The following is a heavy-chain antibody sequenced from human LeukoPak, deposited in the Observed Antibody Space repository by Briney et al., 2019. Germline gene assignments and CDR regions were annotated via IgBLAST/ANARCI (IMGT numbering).Heavy chain of an antibody. CDR1: GGTFSNYA. J-gene: IGHJ5*02. Sequence: SVKVSCKASGGTFSNYAISWVRQAPGQGLEWMGGIIPIFGTANYAQQFQGRVTITTDESTSTAYMELSSLRSEDTAVYYCARSLGDNWFDPWGQGTLVAVSS. CDR3: ARSLGDNWFDP. CDR2: IIPIFGTA. D-gene: IGHD3-16*01. V-gene: IGHV1-69*05.